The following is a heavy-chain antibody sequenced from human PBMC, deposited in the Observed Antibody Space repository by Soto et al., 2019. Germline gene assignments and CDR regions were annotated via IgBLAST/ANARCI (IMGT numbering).Heavy chain of an antibody. CDR1: GFTFSSYG. D-gene: IGHD3-10*01. CDR2: IWYDGSNK. Sequence: QVQLVESGGGVVQPGRSLRLSCAASGFTFSSYGMHWVRQAPGKGLEWVAVIWYDGSNKYYADSVKGRVTISRDNSKNTLYLQMNSLRAEDTAVYYCARGGRGYYYYYMDVWGKGTTVTVAS. V-gene: IGHV3-33*01. CDR3: ARGGRGYYYYYMDV. J-gene: IGHJ6*03.